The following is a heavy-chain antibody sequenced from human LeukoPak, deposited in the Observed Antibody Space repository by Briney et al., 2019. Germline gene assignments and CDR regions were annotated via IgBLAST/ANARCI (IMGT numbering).Heavy chain of an antibody. J-gene: IGHJ3*02. D-gene: IGHD1-26*01. CDR2: IRYDGLIK. CDR3: VKGTAAINSGSFGI. Sequence: GGSLRLSCAASGFTFSSYGIHWVRQAPGKGLEWMAFIRYDGLIKYYADSVKGRFTISRDNSKSTLYLQMNSLRPEDTAVYYCVKGTAAINSGSFGIWGQGTMVTVSS. V-gene: IGHV3-30*02. CDR1: GFTFSSYG.